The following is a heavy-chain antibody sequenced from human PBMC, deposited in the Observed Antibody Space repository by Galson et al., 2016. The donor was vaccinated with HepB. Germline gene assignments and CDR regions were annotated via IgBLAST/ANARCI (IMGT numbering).Heavy chain of an antibody. CDR2: IHSSGTS. CDR3: ARGSSFWSGYVYYGMDV. Sequence: LEYIGSIHSSGTSYYSPSLTSRVTVSADTSRNQFFLRLTSVTTADTAVYYCARGSSFWSGYVYYGMDVWGQGTTVTVSS. D-gene: IGHD3-3*01. V-gene: IGHV4-39*01. J-gene: IGHJ6*02.